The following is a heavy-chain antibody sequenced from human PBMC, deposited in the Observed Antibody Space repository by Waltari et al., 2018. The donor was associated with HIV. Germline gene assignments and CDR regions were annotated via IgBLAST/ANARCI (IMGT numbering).Heavy chain of an antibody. CDR3: AGGLMTTSPT. Sequence: EVQLVESGGGLVQPGGSLRLSCAASGFTFSSYSMNWVRQATGKGLEWVSYISSSSSTRYYADSVKGRFTISRDNAKNSLYLQMNSLRDEDTAVYYCAGGLMTTSPTWGQGTLVTVSS. CDR1: GFTFSSYS. CDR2: ISSSSSTR. J-gene: IGHJ5*02. D-gene: IGHD4-17*01. V-gene: IGHV3-48*02.